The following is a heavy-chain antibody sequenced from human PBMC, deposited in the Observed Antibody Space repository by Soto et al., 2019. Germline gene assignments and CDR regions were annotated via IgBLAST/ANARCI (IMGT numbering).Heavy chain of an antibody. J-gene: IGHJ3*02. CDR2: IYYSGST. CDR1: GGSISSSSYY. D-gene: IGHD3-16*01. V-gene: IGHV4-39*01. CDR3: ARRFGAMKADGAFDI. Sequence: QLQLQESGPGLVKPSETLSLTCTVSGGSISSSSYYWGWIRQPPGKGLEWIGGIYYSGSTYYNPSLKSRVTISVDTSKNQFPLKLSSVTAADTAVYYCARRFGAMKADGAFDIWGQGTMVTVSS.